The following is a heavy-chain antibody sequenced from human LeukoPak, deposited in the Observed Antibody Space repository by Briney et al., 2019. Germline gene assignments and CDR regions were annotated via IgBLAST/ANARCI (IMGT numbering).Heavy chain of an antibody. Sequence: ASVKVSCKTSGYTFTSYPISWVRQAPGQGLEWMGWITTYNGNTNYAQNLQGRVTMTTDTSTSTAYMDLKGLRSDDPAVYYCARGYDYGDYVGDFDYWGQGTLVTVSS. D-gene: IGHD4-17*01. J-gene: IGHJ4*02. CDR3: ARGYDYGDYVGDFDY. V-gene: IGHV1-18*01. CDR1: GYTFTSYP. CDR2: ITTYNGNT.